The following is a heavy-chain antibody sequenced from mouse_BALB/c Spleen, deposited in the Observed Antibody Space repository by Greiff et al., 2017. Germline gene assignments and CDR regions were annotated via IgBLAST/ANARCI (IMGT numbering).Heavy chain of an antibody. Sequence: EVKLMESGGGLVKPGGSLKLSCAASGFTFSSYAMSWVRQSPEKRLEWVAEISSGGSYTYYPDTVTGRFTISRDNAKNTLYLEMSSLRSEDTAMYYCARGHGYGAMDYWGQGTSVTVSS. CDR2: ISSGGSYT. D-gene: IGHD1-2*01. CDR1: GFTFSSYA. CDR3: ARGHGYGAMDY. V-gene: IGHV5-9-4*01. J-gene: IGHJ4*01.